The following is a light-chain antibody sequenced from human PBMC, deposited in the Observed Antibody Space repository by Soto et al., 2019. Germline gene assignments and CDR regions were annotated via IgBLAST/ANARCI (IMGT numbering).Light chain of an antibody. CDR3: SSYTSRSTFWV. CDR1: SSDVDGYKY. CDR2: AVS. V-gene: IGLV2-14*01. J-gene: IGLJ3*02. Sequence: QSALTQPASVSGSPGKSITISCTGTSSDVDGYKYVSWYQQHPGKAPKLMIYAVSNRPSGVSNRFSGSKSGDTASLTISGLQAEDEADYYCSSYTSRSTFWVFGGGTKLTVL.